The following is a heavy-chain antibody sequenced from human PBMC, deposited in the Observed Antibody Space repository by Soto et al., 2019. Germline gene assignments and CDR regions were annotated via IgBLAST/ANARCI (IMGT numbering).Heavy chain of an antibody. Sequence: EVQLVESGEGLVQPGGSLRLSCAASGLTVSTNPMSWVRQAPGKGLEWVSVIYTGGGTHYAESVKGRFTITRDNSKNTVNLQMNSLRPEDTAVYYCARDGSGHWGQGTLVTVSS. CDR3: ARDGSGH. J-gene: IGHJ4*02. CDR2: IYTGGGT. CDR1: GLTVSTNP. V-gene: IGHV3-66*01.